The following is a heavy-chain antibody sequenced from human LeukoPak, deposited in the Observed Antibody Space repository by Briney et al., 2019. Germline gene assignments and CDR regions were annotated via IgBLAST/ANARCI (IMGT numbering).Heavy chain of an antibody. J-gene: IGHJ5*02. D-gene: IGHD1-20*01. V-gene: IGHV3-21*01. CDR1: GFTFSSYS. CDR2: ISSSSSYI. Sequence: GGSLRLSCAASGFTFSSYSMNWVRQAPGKGLEWVSPISSSSSYIYYADSVKGRFTISRDNAKNSLYLQMNSLRAEDTAVYYCARTMLITGTTSHWFDPWGQGTLVTVSS. CDR3: ARTMLITGTTSHWFDP.